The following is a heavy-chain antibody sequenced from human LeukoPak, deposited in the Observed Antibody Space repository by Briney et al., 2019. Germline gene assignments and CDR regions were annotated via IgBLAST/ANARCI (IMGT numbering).Heavy chain of an antibody. CDR3: ARADTAMVPPYYYYYGMDV. J-gene: IGHJ6*04. V-gene: IGHV1-69*13. CDR2: IIPIFGTA. Sequence: SVKVSCKASGGTFSSYAISWVRQAPGQGLEWMGGIIPIFGTANYAQKFQGRVTITADESTSTAYMGLSSLRSEDTAVYYCARADTAMVPPYYYYYGMDVWGKGTTVTVSS. D-gene: IGHD5-18*01. CDR1: GGTFSSYA.